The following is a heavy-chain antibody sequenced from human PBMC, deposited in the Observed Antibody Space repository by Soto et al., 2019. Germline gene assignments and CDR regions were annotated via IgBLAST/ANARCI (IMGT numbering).Heavy chain of an antibody. CDR2: VSHDGRNT. CDR3: AKWGRQWLVTSDFNY. J-gene: IGHJ4*02. D-gene: IGHD6-19*01. Sequence: VQLVESGGGVVQPGRSLRLSCAASGFTISDYAMHWVRQAPGKGLEWVAVVSHDGRNTHYADSVKGRFTISRDSSKNTVSLEMTSLRAEDTAVYYCAKWGRQWLVTSDFNYWGQGALVTVSS. V-gene: IGHV3-30*18. CDR1: GFTISDYA.